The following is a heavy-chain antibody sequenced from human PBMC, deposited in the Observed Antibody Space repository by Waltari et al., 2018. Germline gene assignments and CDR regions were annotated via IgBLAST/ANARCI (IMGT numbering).Heavy chain of an antibody. J-gene: IGHJ4*02. V-gene: IGHV1-69*04. D-gene: IGHD2-21*02. CDR1: GGTFPNYA. CDR3: ARAPTDTVVFDI. Sequence: QVQLVQSGAEVRKPGSSVRVSCKASGGTFPNYATSWVRLAPGQGLDWMGRIVPILDMTDYAQRFQGRVTITADESTSTAYMELTSLRSEDTAVYYCARAPTDTVVFDIWGQGTLVTVSS. CDR2: IVPILDMT.